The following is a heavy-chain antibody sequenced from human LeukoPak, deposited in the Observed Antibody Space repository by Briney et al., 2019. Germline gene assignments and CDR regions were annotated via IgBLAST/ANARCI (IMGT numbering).Heavy chain of an antibody. V-gene: IGHV3-30*02. CDR2: IRYDGSNK. CDR3: VKDGDWSFDY. J-gene: IGHJ4*02. CDR1: GLTASSVG. D-gene: IGHD3-9*01. Sequence: GRSRRPSSPAAGLTASSVGMHRAREASAKAADLVAIIRYDGSNKYYPDSVKGRFTISRDNYKNTLYLQMNSLRAEDTAVYYCVKDGDWSFDYWGQGTLVTVSS.